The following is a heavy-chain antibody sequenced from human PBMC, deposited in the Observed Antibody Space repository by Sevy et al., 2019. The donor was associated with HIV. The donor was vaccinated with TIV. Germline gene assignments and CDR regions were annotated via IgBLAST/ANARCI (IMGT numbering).Heavy chain of an antibody. CDR1: GGTFSSYA. J-gene: IGHJ3*02. D-gene: IGHD3-22*01. CDR2: IIPILGTA. Sequence: ASVKVSCKASGGTFSSYAISWVRQAPGQGLEWMGGIIPILGTANYAQKFQGRVTITADESTSTAYMEPSSLRSEDTAVYYCARDRGYYYDSSGYGSHGAFDIWGQGTMVTVSS. CDR3: ARDRGYYYDSSGYGSHGAFDI. V-gene: IGHV1-69*13.